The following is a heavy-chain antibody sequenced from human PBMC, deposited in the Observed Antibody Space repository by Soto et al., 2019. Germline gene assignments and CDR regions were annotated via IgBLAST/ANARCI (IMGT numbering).Heavy chain of an antibody. D-gene: IGHD6-13*01. CDR3: ARLYSSSWYDAVWFDP. CDR1: GYTFTSYA. V-gene: IGHV1-3*05. J-gene: IGHJ5*02. Sequence: QVQLVQSGAEEKKPGASVKVSCKASGYTFTSYAMHWVRQAPGQRLEWMGWINAGNGNTKYSQKFQGRVTITRDTSASTAYMELSSLRSEDTAVYYCARLYSSSWYDAVWFDPWGQGTLVTVSS. CDR2: INAGNGNT.